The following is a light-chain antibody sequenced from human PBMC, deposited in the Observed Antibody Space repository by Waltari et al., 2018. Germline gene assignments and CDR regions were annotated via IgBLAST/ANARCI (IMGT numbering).Light chain of an antibody. V-gene: IGKV1-5*01. Sequence: DIQMTQSPSTLSASVGDRVTITCRASQSISDWLAWYQQKPGKAPKLLIYDASSWEGGVPSRFSGSGSGTEFTLTISSLQPDDFATYYCQHYNTYSVTFGPGTKVDIK. CDR3: QHYNTYSVT. CDR2: DAS. J-gene: IGKJ3*01. CDR1: QSISDW.